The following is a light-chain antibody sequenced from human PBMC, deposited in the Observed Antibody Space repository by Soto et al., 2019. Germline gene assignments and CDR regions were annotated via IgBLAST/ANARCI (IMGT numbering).Light chain of an antibody. V-gene: IGKV3-11*01. CDR2: DAS. CDR3: QQHSDSYT. J-gene: IGKJ2*01. CDR1: QSVSSY. Sequence: EIVLTQSPATLSLSPGERATLSCRASQSVSSYLAWYQQKPGQAPRLLIYDASNRATGIPARFSGSGSRTFLTPTISSLDPEDFAVYYCQQHSDSYTFAQGTKLEIK.